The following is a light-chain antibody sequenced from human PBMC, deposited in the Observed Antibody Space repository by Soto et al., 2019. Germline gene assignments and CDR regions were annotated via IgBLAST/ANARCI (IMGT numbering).Light chain of an antibody. V-gene: IGKV1-16*01. CDR1: QGINSY. Sequence: DIQMTQSPSSLSASVGDRVTIICRASQGINSYLAWFQQKPGKAPKSLIYDATSLQNGVPSRFSGSGSGTDFSLTISSLQPEDVATYYCQHYNSYSEAFGQGTKVELK. CDR3: QHYNSYSEA. CDR2: DAT. J-gene: IGKJ1*01.